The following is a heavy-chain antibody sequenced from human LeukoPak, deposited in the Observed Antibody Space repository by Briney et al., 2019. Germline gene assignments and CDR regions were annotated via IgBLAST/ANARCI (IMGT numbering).Heavy chain of an antibody. CDR3: ASGPDLPLSAAGLFDP. J-gene: IGHJ5*02. Sequence: SETLSLTCTVSGGSISSYYWSWIRQPPGKGLEWIGYIYYSGSTYYNPSLKSRVTISVDTSKNQFSLKLSSVTAADTAVYYCASGPDLPLSAAGLFDPWGQGTLVTVSS. V-gene: IGHV4-59*12. CDR1: GGSISSYY. CDR2: IYYSGST. D-gene: IGHD6-13*01.